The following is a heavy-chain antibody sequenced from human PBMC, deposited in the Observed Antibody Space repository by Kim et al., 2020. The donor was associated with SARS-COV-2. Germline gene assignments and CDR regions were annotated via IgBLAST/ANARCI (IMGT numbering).Heavy chain of an antibody. J-gene: IGHJ4*02. Sequence: SQTLSLTCDISGDSVSSYSAAWHGIRQSPSRGLEWLGRTYYRSNWNNDYAISVKSRITRKTDTSKNHFSLQLNSVTPGDTAVYYCARDRGGYSHVFEYWDQGTLVTVSS. V-gene: IGHV6-1*01. CDR1: GDSVSSYSAA. D-gene: IGHD5-18*01. CDR2: TYYRSNWNN. CDR3: ARDRGGYSHVFEY.